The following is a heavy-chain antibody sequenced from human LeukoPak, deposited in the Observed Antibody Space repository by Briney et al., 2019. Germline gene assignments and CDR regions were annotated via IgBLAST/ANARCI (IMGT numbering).Heavy chain of an antibody. D-gene: IGHD5-18*01. V-gene: IGHV1-18*01. Sequence: ASVKVSCKASGYTFTSYGISWVRQAPGQGLEWMGWISAYNGNTNYAQKLQGRVTMTTDTSTSTAYMELRSLRSDDTAVYYCARDAGFSQPSPYYYYYYMDVWGKGTTVTVSS. CDR2: ISAYNGNT. CDR3: ARDAGFSQPSPYYYYYYMDV. J-gene: IGHJ6*03. CDR1: GYTFTSYG.